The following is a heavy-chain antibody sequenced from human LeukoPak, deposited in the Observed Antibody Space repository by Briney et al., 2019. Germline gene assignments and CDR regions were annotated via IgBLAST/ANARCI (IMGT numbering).Heavy chain of an antibody. J-gene: IGHJ4*02. CDR1: GFTFSSYS. Sequence: PGGSLRLSYAASGFTFSSYSMNWIRQAPGKGLEWVSSMSVGSGLIYYAESVKGRFTVSRDNAKKSLYLQMNSLRAEDTAVYYCAREFGGTASGAGYWGQGTLVTVSS. CDR2: MSVGSGLI. V-gene: IGHV3-21*01. D-gene: IGHD3-10*01. CDR3: AREFGGTASGAGY.